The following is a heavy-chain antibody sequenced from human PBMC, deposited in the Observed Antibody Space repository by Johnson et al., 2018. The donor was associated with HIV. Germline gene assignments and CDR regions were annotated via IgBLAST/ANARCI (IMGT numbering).Heavy chain of an antibody. CDR1: GFTFSSYA. Sequence: VQLVESGGGLVQPGGSLRLSCAASGFTFSSYAMSWVRQAPGKGLEWVSAISGSGGSTYYADSVKARFTISRDNAKTSLYLQMNSLRAEDTAVYYCAKVYSSSVPAPGIWGQGTMVTVSS. J-gene: IGHJ3*02. V-gene: IGHV3-23*04. D-gene: IGHD6-6*01. CDR3: AKVYSSSVPAPGI. CDR2: ISGSGGST.